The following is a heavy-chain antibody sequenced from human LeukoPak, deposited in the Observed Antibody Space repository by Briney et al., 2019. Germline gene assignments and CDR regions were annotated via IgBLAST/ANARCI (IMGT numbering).Heavy chain of an antibody. V-gene: IGHV3-33*01. CDR2: IWYDGSTE. CDR3: ARCGGDCCPGGAFDI. D-gene: IGHD2-21*02. J-gene: IGHJ3*02. CDR1: GFTFSNYG. Sequence: SGGSLRLSCAASGFTFSNYGMHWVRQAPGKGLEWVAVIWYDGSTEYYADSVKGRFTISRDNSKNTLYLQMNSLSAEDTAVYYCARCGGDCCPGGAFDIWGQGTMVTVS.